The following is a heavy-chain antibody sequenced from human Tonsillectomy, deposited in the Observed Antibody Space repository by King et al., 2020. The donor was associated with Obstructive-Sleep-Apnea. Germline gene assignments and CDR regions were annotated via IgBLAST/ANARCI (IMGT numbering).Heavy chain of an antibody. CDR3: AKNLYDILTASPFDP. J-gene: IGHJ5*02. V-gene: IGHV3-30*18. CDR2: ISYDGSKK. D-gene: IGHD3-9*01. CDR1: GFILSKYG. Sequence: VQLVESGGGVVQPGRSLRLSCAAAGFILSKYGMHWVRQAPGKGLEWVAVISYDGSKKYYADSVKGRFTISRDNSKNTLDLQMNSLRAEDTAVYYCAKNLYDILTASPFDPWGQGTLVTVSS.